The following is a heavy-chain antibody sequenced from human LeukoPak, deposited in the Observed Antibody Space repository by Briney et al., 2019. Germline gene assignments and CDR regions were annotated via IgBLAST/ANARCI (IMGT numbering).Heavy chain of an antibody. J-gene: IGHJ6*02. V-gene: IGHV4-59*01. CDR2: IYYSGST. CDR1: GDSISTYY. D-gene: IGHD1-26*01. Sequence: SETLSLTCTVPGDSISTYYWSWIRQPPGKGLEWIGYIYYSGSTNYNPSLKSRVTISVDTSKNQFSLKLISVTAADTAVYYCARDDSGSYHQLGVWGQGTTVTVSS. CDR3: ARDDSGSYHQLGV.